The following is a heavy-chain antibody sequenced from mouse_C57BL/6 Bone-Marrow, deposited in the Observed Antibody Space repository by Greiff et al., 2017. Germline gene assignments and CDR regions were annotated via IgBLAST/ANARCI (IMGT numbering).Heavy chain of an antibody. CDR2: IYPRDGST. CDR3: ARDYGSSYWYFDV. Sequence: VQLQQSGPELVKPGASVKLSCKASGYTFTSYDINWVKQRPGQGLEWIGWIYPRDGSTKYTEKFKGKATLTVDTSSSTAYMELHSLTSEDSAVYFCARDYGSSYWYFDVWGTGTTGTVSS. V-gene: IGHV1-85*01. D-gene: IGHD1-1*01. J-gene: IGHJ1*03. CDR1: GYTFTSYD.